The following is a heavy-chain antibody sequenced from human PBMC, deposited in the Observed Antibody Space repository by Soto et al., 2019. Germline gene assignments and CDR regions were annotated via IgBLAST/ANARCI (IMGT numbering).Heavy chain of an antibody. J-gene: IGHJ6*02. CDR2: INSDVSST. CDR1: GFTFSSYW. CDR3: ARGRISSTSFYYYGMDV. D-gene: IGHD2-2*01. V-gene: IGHV3-74*01. Sequence: GGSLRLSCAASGFTFSSYWMHWVRQAPGKGLVWVSRINSDVSSTSYADSVKGRFTISRDNAKNTLYLQMNSLRAEDTAVYYCARGRISSTSFYYYGMDVWGQGTRVTVSS.